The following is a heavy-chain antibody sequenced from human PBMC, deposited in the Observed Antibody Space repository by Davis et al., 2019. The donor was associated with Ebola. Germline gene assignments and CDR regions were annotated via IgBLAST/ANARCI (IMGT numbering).Heavy chain of an antibody. CDR1: GGSISSSSYY. Sequence: MPGGSLRLSCTVSGGSISSSSYYWGWIRQPPGKGLERIGSIYYSGSTYYNPSLKSRVTISVDTSKNQFSLKLSSVTAADTAVYYCARQGGVVVVPAAPRYYYGMDVWGQGTTVTVSS. D-gene: IGHD2-2*01. CDR3: ARQGGVVVVPAAPRYYYGMDV. V-gene: IGHV4-39*01. CDR2: IYYSGST. J-gene: IGHJ6*02.